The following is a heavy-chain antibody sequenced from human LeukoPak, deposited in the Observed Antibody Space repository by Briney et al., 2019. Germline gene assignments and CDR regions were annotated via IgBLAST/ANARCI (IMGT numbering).Heavy chain of an antibody. CDR2: MNPSGGST. CDR3: ARRDEYYYDSSGDY. D-gene: IGHD3-22*01. V-gene: IGHV1-46*01. CDR1: GYTFTRYY. Sequence: AASVKVSCKASGYTFTRYYMHWARQAPGQGLEWMGIMNPSGGSTFYAQKFQGRVTMTRDMSTSTVYMELRSLRSDDTAVYYCARRDEYYYDSSGDYWGQGTLVTVSS. J-gene: IGHJ4*02.